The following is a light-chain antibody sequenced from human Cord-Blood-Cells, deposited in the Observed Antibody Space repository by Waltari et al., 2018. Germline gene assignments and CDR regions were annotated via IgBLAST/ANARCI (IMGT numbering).Light chain of an antibody. CDR3: SSYTSSSTWV. V-gene: IGLV2-14*01. CDR1: SSDVGGYNY. J-gene: IGLJ3*02. CDR2: DVS. Sequence: QSALTQPASVSGSPGQSITISCTGTSSDVGGYNYVSWYQQHPGKAPKLMSYDVSQRPSGVSNRFSGSKSGNTASLTISGLQAEDEADYYCSSYTSSSTWVFGGGTKLTVL.